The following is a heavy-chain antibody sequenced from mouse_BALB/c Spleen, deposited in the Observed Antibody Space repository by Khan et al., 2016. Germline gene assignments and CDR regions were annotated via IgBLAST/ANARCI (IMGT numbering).Heavy chain of an antibody. V-gene: IGHV2-9*02. Sequence: QVQLKQSGPGLVAPSQSLSITCAVSGFSLTTYGVHWVRQPPGKGLEWLGVIWAGGSTNYNSALMSRLIINKDNSKSQVFLKMNSLQTDDTAMYYSAIILHGSSPYYAMDYWGQGTSVTVSS. CDR2: IWAGGST. CDR1: GFSLTTYG. D-gene: IGHD1-1*01. J-gene: IGHJ4*01. CDR3: AIILHGSSPYYAMDY.